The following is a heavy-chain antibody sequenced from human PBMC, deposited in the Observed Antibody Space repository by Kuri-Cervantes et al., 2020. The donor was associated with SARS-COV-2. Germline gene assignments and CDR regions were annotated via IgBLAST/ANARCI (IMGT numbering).Heavy chain of an antibody. D-gene: IGHD2-21*01. CDR1: GFTFNTCA. CDR3: VKDRVGVLDS. Sequence: GGSLRLSCAVSGFTFNTCAMHWVRQAPGKGLEWMAITSYDGNNKYFADSVKGRFTISRDNSNNTLYLQMNSLRAEDTAIYYCVKDRVGVLDSWGQGTLVTVSS. CDR2: TSYDGNNK. J-gene: IGHJ4*02. V-gene: IGHV3-30-3*01.